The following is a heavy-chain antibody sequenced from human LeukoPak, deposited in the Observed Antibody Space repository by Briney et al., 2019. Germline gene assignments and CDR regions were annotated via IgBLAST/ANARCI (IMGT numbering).Heavy chain of an antibody. Sequence: GGSLRLPCAASGFTFSSYWMSWVRQAPGKGLEWVANIKQDGSEKYYVDSVKGRFTISRDNAKNSLYLQMNSLRAEDTAVYYCARDGGDLWFGESRGYYFDYWGQGTLVTVSS. D-gene: IGHD3-10*01. CDR1: GFTFSSYW. J-gene: IGHJ4*02. CDR3: ARDGGDLWFGESRGYYFDY. CDR2: IKQDGSEK. V-gene: IGHV3-7*03.